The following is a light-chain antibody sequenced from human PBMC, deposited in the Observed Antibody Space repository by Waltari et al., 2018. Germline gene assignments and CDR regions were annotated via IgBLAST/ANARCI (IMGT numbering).Light chain of an antibody. CDR2: EVD. CDR3: CSYAGSSSNWV. J-gene: IGLJ3*02. CDR1: TAMIENNML. V-gene: IGLV2-23*02. Sequence: QSALTQPASVSGSPGQSIAISCATTTAMIENNMLVSWYQRHPGKALKVIIYEVDKRPSGVSDRFSGSRSGNTASLTISGLQAEDEADYYCCSYAGSSSNWVFGGGTKVTVL.